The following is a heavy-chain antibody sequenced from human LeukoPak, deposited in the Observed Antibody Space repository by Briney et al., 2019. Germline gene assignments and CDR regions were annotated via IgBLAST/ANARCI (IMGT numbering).Heavy chain of an antibody. J-gene: IGHJ4*02. V-gene: IGHV4-59*08. CDR1: GGSISSFY. CDR3: ARGDGYNLVY. CDR2: IYYTGST. D-gene: IGHD5-24*01. Sequence: SETLSLTCSVSGGSISSFYWSWIRQPPGEGLEWIGYIYYTGSTNYNPSLKSRATISVDTSKNQFSLKLSSVTAVDTAVYYCARGDGYNLVYWGQGTLVSVSS.